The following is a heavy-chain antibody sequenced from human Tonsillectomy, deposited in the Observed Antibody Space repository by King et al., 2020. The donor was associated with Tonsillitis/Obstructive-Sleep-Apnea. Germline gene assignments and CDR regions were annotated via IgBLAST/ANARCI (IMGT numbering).Heavy chain of an antibody. D-gene: IGHD3-10*01. Sequence: VQLVESGGGLEQPGGSLRLSCVASGITFSSYAMSWVRQAPGKGLEWVSTISGGGGSTYYADSVKGRFTISRDNSKNTLYLPMNSLRAEDTAVYYCAKAMVQGIIITIFDSWGQGTLVTVSS. V-gene: IGHV3-23*04. J-gene: IGHJ4*02. CDR3: AKAMVQGIIITIFDS. CDR2: ISGGGGST. CDR1: GITFSSYA.